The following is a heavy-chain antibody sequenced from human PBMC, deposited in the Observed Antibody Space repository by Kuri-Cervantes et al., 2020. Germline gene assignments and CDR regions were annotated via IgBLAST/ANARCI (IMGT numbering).Heavy chain of an antibody. D-gene: IGHD3-10*01. Sequence: GESLKISCAASGFTFTTYAMHWVRQAPAKGLEWVAVISYDGNNEYYADSVRGRFTISRDNSKNTLYLQMSTLRAEDTAVYYCARVGGPMVRGVIIFWGQGTLVTVSS. CDR3: ARVGGPMVRGVIIF. J-gene: IGHJ1*01. CDR2: ISYDGNNE. CDR1: GFTFTTYA. V-gene: IGHV3-30-3*01.